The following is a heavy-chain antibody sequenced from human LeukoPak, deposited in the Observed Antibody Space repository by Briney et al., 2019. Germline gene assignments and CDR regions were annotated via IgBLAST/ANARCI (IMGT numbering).Heavy chain of an antibody. J-gene: IGHJ3*02. CDR3: ARKQFDAFDI. CDR2: INHSGST. Sequence: SETLSLTCAVYGGSFSGYYWSWIRQPPGKGLEWIGEINHSGSTNYNPSLKSRVTISVDTSKNQFSLKLSSVTAADTAVYYCARKQFDAFDIWGQGTMVTVSS. D-gene: IGHD6-19*01. CDR1: GGSFSGYY. V-gene: IGHV4-34*01.